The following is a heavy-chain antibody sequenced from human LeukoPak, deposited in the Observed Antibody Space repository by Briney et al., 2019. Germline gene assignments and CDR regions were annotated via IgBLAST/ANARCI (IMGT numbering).Heavy chain of an antibody. CDR1: GFTVSSNY. D-gene: IGHD6-25*01. J-gene: IGHJ3*02. Sequence: GGSLRPSCAASGFTVSSNYMSWVRQAPGKGLEWVSVIYTGGSTFYADSVKGRFTISRDNSKNTLYLQMNSLRAEDTAVYYCARRSAAKDAFDIWGQGTMVTVSS. CDR2: IYTGGST. V-gene: IGHV3-53*05. CDR3: ARRSAAKDAFDI.